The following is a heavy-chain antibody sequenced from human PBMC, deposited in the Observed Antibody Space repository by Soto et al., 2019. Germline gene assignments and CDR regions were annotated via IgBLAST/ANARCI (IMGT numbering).Heavy chain of an antibody. CDR1: GGTFSSYA. V-gene: IGHV1-69*13. D-gene: IGHD3-10*01. CDR2: SIPIFGTA. J-gene: IGHJ6*02. CDR3: AREGSITMVRGVIRNYYYYGMEV. Sequence: ASVKVSCKASGGTFSSYAISWVRQAPGQGLEWMGGSIPIFGTANYAQKLQGRVTITADESTSTAYMELSSLRSEDTAVYYCAREGSITMVRGVIRNYYYYGMEVWGQGTKVTVSS.